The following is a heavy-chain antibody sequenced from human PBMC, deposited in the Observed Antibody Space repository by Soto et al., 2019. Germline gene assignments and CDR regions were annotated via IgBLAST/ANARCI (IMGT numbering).Heavy chain of an antibody. J-gene: IGHJ3*02. Sequence: VASVKVSCKASNYPFTGYGISWVRQAPGQGLEWMGWISAYNGNTNYAQKVQDRVTMSTDTSTSTAYMDLRSLTSDDTAVYYCARAGYAWDAFDIWGQGTMVTVSS. V-gene: IGHV1-18*01. CDR1: NYPFTGYG. D-gene: IGHD5-12*01. CDR2: ISAYNGNT. CDR3: ARAGYAWDAFDI.